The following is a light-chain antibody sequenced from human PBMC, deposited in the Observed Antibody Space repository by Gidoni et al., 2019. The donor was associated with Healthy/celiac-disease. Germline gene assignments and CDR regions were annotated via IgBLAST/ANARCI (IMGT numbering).Light chain of an antibody. CDR2: GAS. CDR3: QQYNNWPPIT. CDR1: QSVSSN. Sequence: IVMTQSPATLSVSPGERATLSCRASQSVSSNLSWYQQKPGQAPRLLIYGASTRATGIPARFSGSGYGTEFTLTISSLKSEDFAVYYCQQYNNWPPITFGQGTRLEIK. J-gene: IGKJ5*01. V-gene: IGKV3-15*01.